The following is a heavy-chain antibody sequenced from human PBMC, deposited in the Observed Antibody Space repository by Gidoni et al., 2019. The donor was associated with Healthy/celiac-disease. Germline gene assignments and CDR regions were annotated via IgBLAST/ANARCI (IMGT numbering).Heavy chain of an antibody. J-gene: IGHJ6*02. CDR2: IKSKTDGGTT. CDR1: GFTFSNAW. Sequence: EVQLVESGGGLVKPGGSLRLSCAASGFTFSNAWMRWVRPAPGKGLGWVGRIKSKTDGGTTDYAAPVKGRFTISRDDSKNTLYLQMNSLKTEDTAVYYCTTDGGRIVGATRNYYYYYGMDVWGQGTTVTVSS. D-gene: IGHD1-26*01. CDR3: TTDGGRIVGATRNYYYYYGMDV. V-gene: IGHV3-15*01.